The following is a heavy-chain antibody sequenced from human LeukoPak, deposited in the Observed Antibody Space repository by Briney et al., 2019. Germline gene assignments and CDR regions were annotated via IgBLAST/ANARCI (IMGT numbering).Heavy chain of an antibody. Sequence: PGGSLRLSCAASGFTVSSNYMSWVRQAPGKGLEWVSVIYSGGSTYYADSVKGRFTISRDNSKNTLYLQMNSLRAEDTAVYYCARTPPRYDYVWGSYRPYYFDYWGQGTLVTVSS. CDR3: ARTPPRYDYVWGSYRPYYFDY. CDR2: IYSGGST. D-gene: IGHD3-16*02. V-gene: IGHV3-53*01. CDR1: GFTVSSNY. J-gene: IGHJ4*02.